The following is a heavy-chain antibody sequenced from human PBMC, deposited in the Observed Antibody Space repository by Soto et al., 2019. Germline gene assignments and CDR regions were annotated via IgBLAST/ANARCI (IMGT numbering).Heavy chain of an antibody. J-gene: IGHJ4*02. CDR3: AKATQTIQLWYLFDY. V-gene: IGHV3-23*01. Sequence: GGSLRLSCAASGFTFTTYAMNWVRQAPGKGLEWVSTISGSGGNTYYADSVKGRFTISRDNSKNTLYLQMNSLRAEDTAVYYCAKATQTIQLWYLFDYWGQGTLVTVSS. CDR1: GFTFTTYA. D-gene: IGHD5-18*01. CDR2: ISGSGGNT.